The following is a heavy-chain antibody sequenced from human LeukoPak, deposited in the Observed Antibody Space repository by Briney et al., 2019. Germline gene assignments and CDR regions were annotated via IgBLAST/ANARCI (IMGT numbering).Heavy chain of an antibody. J-gene: IGHJ4*02. CDR3: ARASGSYEKYYFDY. CDR2: ISGSGGST. Sequence: PGGSLRLSCAASGFTFSSYAVSWVRQAPGKGLEWVSAISGSGGSTYYADSVKGRFTISRDNSKNTLYLQMNSLRAEDTAVYYCARASGSYEKYYFDYWGQGTLVTVSS. CDR1: GFTFSSYA. V-gene: IGHV3-23*01. D-gene: IGHD1-26*01.